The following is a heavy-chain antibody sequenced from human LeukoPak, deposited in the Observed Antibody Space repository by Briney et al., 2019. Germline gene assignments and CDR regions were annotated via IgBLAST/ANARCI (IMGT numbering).Heavy chain of an antibody. D-gene: IGHD3-16*02. Sequence: SETLSLICAVYGGSFSGYYWSWIRQPPGPGLEWIGEISYSGTTAYNPSLKNRVTISIDTSKNQFSLKLSSVTAADTAVYYCARGHKGVISYLNCFDPWGQGTLVTVSS. J-gene: IGHJ5*02. CDR2: ISYSGTT. CDR3: ARGHKGVISYLNCFDP. V-gene: IGHV4-34*01. CDR1: GGSFSGYY.